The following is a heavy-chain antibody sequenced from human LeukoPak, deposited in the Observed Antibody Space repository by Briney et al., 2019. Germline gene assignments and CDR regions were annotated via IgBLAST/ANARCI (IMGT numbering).Heavy chain of an antibody. V-gene: IGHV4-34*01. J-gene: IGHJ4*02. D-gene: IGHD6-13*01. CDR2: INHSGST. Sequence: SETLSLTCAVYGGSFSGYYWSWIRQPPGKGLEWIGEINHSGSTNYNPSLKSRVTISVDTSKNQFSLKLSSATAADTAVYYCARGYSRPAKLWFERQQLALDYWGQGTLVTVSS. CDR3: ARGYSRPAKLWFERQQLALDY. CDR1: GGSFSGYY.